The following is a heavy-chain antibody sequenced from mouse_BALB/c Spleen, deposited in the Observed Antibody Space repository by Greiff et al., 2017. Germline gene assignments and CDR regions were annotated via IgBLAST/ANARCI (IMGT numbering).Heavy chain of an antibody. D-gene: IGHD2-5*01. Sequence: DVKLVESGGGLVKPGGSLKLSCAASGFAFSSYDMSWVRQTPEKRLEWVAYISSGGGSTYYPDTVKGRFTISRDNAKNTLYLQMSSLKSEDTAMYYCARHVPIVGLTYYFDYWGQGTTLTVSS. CDR3: ARHVPIVGLTYYFDY. J-gene: IGHJ2*01. CDR1: GFAFSSYD. V-gene: IGHV5-12-1*01. CDR2: ISSGGGST.